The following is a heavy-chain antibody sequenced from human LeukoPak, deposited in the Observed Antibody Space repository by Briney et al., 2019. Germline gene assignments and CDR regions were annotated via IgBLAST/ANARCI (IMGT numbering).Heavy chain of an antibody. D-gene: IGHD2-15*01. V-gene: IGHV1-69*13. CDR2: IIPIFGTA. CDR3: ARAAPTRQYCSGGSCYSRWFDP. CDR1: GGTFSSYA. Sequence: ASVKVSCKASGGTFSSYAISWVRQAPGQGLEWMGGIIPIFGTANYAQKFQGRVTITADESTSTAYMELSSLRSEDTAVYYCARAAPTRQYCSGGSCYSRWFDPWGQGTLVTVSS. J-gene: IGHJ5*02.